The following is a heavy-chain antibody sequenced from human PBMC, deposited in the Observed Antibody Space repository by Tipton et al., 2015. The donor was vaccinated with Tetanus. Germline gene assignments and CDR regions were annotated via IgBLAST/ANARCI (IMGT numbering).Heavy chain of an antibody. D-gene: IGHD5-18*01. V-gene: IGHV4-34*01. J-gene: IGHJ3*02. Sequence: TLSLTCRVSGGSIIVSNFYWGWIRQPPGKGLEWIGEGNHSGSTNYSPSLKSRVTISVDTSKNLFSLKLSSVTAADTAVYYCARGRRIQLWNDAFDIWGQGTMVTVSS. CDR2: GNHSGST. CDR3: ARGRRIQLWNDAFDI. CDR1: GGSIIVSNFY.